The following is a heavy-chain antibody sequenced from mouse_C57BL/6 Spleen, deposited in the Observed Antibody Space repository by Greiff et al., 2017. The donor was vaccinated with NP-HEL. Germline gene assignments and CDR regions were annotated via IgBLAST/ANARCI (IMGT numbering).Heavy chain of an antibody. CDR1: GYTFTDYE. J-gene: IGHJ2*01. CDR2: IDPETGGT. V-gene: IGHV1-15*01. Sequence: VQLQQSGAELVRPGASVPLSCKASGYTFTDYEMHWVKQTPVHGLEWIGAIDPETGGTAYNQKFKGKAILTADKSSSTAYMELRSLTSEDSAVYYYTRNDYAFDYWGQGTTLTVSS. CDR3: TRNDYAFDY. D-gene: IGHD2-4*01.